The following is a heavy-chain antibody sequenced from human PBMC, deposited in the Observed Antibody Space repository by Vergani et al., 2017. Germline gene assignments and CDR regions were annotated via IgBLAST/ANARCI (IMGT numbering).Heavy chain of an antibody. CDR1: GFTFSDYY. J-gene: IGHJ3*02. D-gene: IGHD7-27*01. CDR3: ARVGLGIRSNAFDI. V-gene: IGHV3-7*03. Sequence: VQLVESGGGLVKPGGSLRLSCAASGFTFSDYYMSWIRQAPGKGLEWVANIKQDGSEKYYVDSVKGRFTISRDNAKNSLYLQMNSLRAEDTAVYYCARVGLGIRSNAFDIWGQGTMVTVSS. CDR2: IKQDGSEK.